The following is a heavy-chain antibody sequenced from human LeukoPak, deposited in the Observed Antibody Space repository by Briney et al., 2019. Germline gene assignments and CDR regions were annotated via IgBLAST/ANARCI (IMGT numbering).Heavy chain of an antibody. D-gene: IGHD3-22*01. V-gene: IGHV3-66*01. CDR2: IYSGGST. CDR1: GFTVSSNY. CDR3: ARGLGDSSGYYFGYFDY. J-gene: IGHJ4*02. Sequence: GGSLRLSCAASGFTVSSNYMSWVRQAPGKGLEWVSVIYSGGSTYYADSVKGRFTISRDNSKNTLYLQMNSLRAVDTAVYYCARGLGDSSGYYFGYFDYWGQGTLVTVSS.